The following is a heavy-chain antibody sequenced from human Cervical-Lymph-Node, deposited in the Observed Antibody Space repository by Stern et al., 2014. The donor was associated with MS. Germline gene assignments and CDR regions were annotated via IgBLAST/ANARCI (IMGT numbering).Heavy chain of an antibody. V-gene: IGHV3-21*01. CDR2: ISRSSTYI. Sequence: QLVESGGGLVKPGGSLRLSCAASGFDFSAYSINWVRQAPGKGLEWLSSISRSSTYIYYADSVKGRFTISRDNAKNSVYLQMNSLRAEDTAVYYCARPIQRDAFDVWGQGTMVTVSS. D-gene: IGHD5-18*01. CDR3: ARPIQRDAFDV. J-gene: IGHJ3*01. CDR1: GFDFSAYS.